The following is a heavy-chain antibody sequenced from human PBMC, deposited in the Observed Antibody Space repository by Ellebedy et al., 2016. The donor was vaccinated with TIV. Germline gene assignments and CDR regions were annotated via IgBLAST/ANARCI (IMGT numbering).Heavy chain of an antibody. CDR3: ARGYSYEFDY. CDR2: INLGIGDT. V-gene: IGHV1-3*01. J-gene: IGHJ4*02. Sequence: AASVKVSCKTSGYIFTTYAMHWVRQAPGQSLEWMGWINLGIGDTKFSQNFQGRLTINSDASASTIYMELSSLRSGDTAVYFCARGYSYEFDYWGQGTLVTVSS. CDR1: GYIFTTYA. D-gene: IGHD5-18*01.